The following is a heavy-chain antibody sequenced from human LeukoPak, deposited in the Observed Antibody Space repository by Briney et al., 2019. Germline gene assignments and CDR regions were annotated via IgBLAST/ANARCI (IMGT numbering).Heavy chain of an antibody. D-gene: IGHD4-17*01. V-gene: IGHV3-30*04. CDR3: AKEDYGDYVGAYYYYGMDV. J-gene: IGHJ6*02. CDR2: ISYDGSNK. Sequence: GGSLRLSCAASGFTFSSYAMHWVRQAPGKGLEWVAVISYDGSNKYYADSVKGRFTISRDNSKNTLYLQMNSLRAEDTAVYYCAKEDYGDYVGAYYYYGMDVWGQGTTVTVSS. CDR1: GFTFSSYA.